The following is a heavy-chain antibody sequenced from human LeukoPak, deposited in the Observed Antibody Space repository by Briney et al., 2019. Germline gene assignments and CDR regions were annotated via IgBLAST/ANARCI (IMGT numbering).Heavy chain of an antibody. CDR3: AKDRSRIAAASTPFDY. CDR1: GFTFSRYG. CDR2: IKYDGSNK. Sequence: PGGSLRLSCAASGFTFSRYGMHWVRQAPGKGLAWVAFIKYDGSNKYYADSVQGRFTISRDNSKNTLYLQMNSLRAEDTAVYYCAKDRSRIAAASTPFDYWGQGTLVTVSS. J-gene: IGHJ4*02. D-gene: IGHD6-13*01. V-gene: IGHV3-30*02.